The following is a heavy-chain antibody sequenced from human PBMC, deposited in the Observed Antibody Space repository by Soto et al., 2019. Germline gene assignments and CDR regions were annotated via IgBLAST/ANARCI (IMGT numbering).Heavy chain of an antibody. D-gene: IGHD3-22*01. CDR3: ARDAPYYYGSSY. CDR2: ISSGSSTI. CDR1: GFTFSSYD. J-gene: IGHJ4*02. Sequence: PGGSLRLSCAASGFTFSSYDMNWVRQAPGKVLEWVSYISSGSSTIYYADSVKGRFTISRYNAKSSLYLQMNSLRAEDTAVYYCARDAPYYYGSSYWGQGTLVTVSS. V-gene: IGHV3-48*01.